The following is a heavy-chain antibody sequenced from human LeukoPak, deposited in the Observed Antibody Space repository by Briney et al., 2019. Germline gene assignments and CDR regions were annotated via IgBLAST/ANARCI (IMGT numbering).Heavy chain of an antibody. Sequence: SETLSLTCTVSGYSISSGYYWGWIRQPPGEGLEWIGSIYHSGSTYYNPSLKSRVTISVDTSKNQFSLKLSSVTAADTAVYYCASQRDTMVRGVTQWGQGTLVTVSS. J-gene: IGHJ4*02. D-gene: IGHD3-10*01. CDR2: IYHSGST. CDR1: GYSISSGYY. V-gene: IGHV4-38-2*02. CDR3: ASQRDTMVRGVTQ.